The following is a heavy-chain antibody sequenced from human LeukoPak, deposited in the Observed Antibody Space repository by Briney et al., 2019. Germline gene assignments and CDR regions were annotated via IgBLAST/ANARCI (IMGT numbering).Heavy chain of an antibody. D-gene: IGHD4-23*01. J-gene: IGHJ3*02. CDR2: IYYSGST. CDR3: ARDPRYGGNSFYAFDI. Sequence: PSETLSLTCTVSGGSISSYYWSWIRQPPGKGLERIGYIYYSGSTNYNPSLKSRVTISVDTSKNQFSLKLSSVTAADTAVYYCARDPRYGGNSFYAFDIWGQGTMVTVSS. CDR1: GGSISSYY. V-gene: IGHV4-59*01.